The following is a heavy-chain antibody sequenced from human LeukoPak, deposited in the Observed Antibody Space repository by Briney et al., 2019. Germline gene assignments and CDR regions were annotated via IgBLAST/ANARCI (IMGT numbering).Heavy chain of an antibody. Sequence: GGSLRLSCATSGFTFSNYEMNWVRQVPGKGLDCVAYISSSGSTIYYGDSVKGRFTISRDNAKNSLYLQMNSLRAEDTAVYFCARQTYGSGSYLVDYWGQGTLVTVSS. D-gene: IGHD3-10*01. J-gene: IGHJ4*02. CDR1: GFTFSNYE. V-gene: IGHV3-48*03. CDR3: ARQTYGSGSYLVDY. CDR2: ISSSGSTI.